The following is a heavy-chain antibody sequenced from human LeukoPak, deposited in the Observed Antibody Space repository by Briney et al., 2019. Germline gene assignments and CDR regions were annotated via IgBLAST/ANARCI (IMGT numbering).Heavy chain of an antibody. Sequence: LPGGSLRLSYAASGFTFSNFLMTWVRQAPGKGPEWVSAISGSGGDTYYADSVKGRFTISRDNSKNTLYLQMNSLRAEDTAVYYCAKKGATTGDFDYWGQGTLVTVSS. V-gene: IGHV3-23*01. CDR1: GFTFSNFL. J-gene: IGHJ4*02. D-gene: IGHD1-26*01. CDR3: AKKGATTGDFDY. CDR2: ISGSGGDT.